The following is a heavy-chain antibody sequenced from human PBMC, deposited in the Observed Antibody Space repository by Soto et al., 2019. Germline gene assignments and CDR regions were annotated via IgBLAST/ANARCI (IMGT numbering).Heavy chain of an antibody. CDR1: GDSISIGDYY. J-gene: IGHJ4*01. D-gene: IGHD3-10*01. V-gene: IGHV4-30-4*01. CDR2: IYHSGST. Sequence: SETLSLTCTVSGDSISIGDYYWSWIRHPPGKGLEWIGYIYHSGSTYYNPSLKSRVTISVETSRNQFSLNLNSVTAADTAVYYCARSGNYFHYWGQGTLVIVSS. CDR3: ARSGNYFHY.